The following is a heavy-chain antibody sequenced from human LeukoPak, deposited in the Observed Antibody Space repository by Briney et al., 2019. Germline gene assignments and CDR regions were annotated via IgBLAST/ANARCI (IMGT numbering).Heavy chain of an antibody. Sequence: GGSLRLSCAASGFTFSSYAMSWVRQAPGKGLEWVSAISGSGGSTYYADSVKGRFTISRDNSKNTLYLQMNSLRAEDTAVYYCAKDFPPGSYYYYYGMDVWGQGTTVTVSS. CDR1: GFTFSSYA. D-gene: IGHD1-14*01. V-gene: IGHV3-23*01. CDR2: ISGSGGST. J-gene: IGHJ6*02. CDR3: AKDFPPGSYYYYYGMDV.